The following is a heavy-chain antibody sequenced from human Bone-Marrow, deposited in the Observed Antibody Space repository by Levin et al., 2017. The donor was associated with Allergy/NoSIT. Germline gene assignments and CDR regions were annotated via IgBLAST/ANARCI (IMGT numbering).Heavy chain of an antibody. V-gene: IGHV1-18*01. J-gene: IGHJ4*02. D-gene: IGHD3-9*01. CDR2: SSPYNGNI. CDR3: ALTLGYYDVLTGYTHFDY. Sequence: GSSVKVSCKASNYTFSSYGITWVRQAPGQGLEWMGWSSPYNGNINFAQKFRGRVTMTTDTSTSTVYMELRSLRSDDTAVYYCALTLGYYDVLTGYTHFDYWGQGTLVTVSS. CDR1: NYTFSSYG.